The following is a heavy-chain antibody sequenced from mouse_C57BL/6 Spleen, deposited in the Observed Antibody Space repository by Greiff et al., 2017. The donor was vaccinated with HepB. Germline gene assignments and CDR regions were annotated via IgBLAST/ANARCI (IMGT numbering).Heavy chain of an antibody. Sequence: VQLKQSGPELVKPGASVKISCKASGYTFTDYYMNWVKQSHGKSLEWIGDINPNNGGTSYNQKFKGKATLTVDKSSSTAYMELRSLTSEDSAVYYCARPDGYYYAMDYWGQGTSVTVSS. D-gene: IGHD2-3*01. CDR1: GYTFTDYY. J-gene: IGHJ4*01. CDR2: INPNNGGT. V-gene: IGHV1-26*01. CDR3: ARPDGYYYAMDY.